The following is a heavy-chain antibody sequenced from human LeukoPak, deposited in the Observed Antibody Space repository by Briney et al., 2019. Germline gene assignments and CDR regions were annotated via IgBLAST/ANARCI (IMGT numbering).Heavy chain of an antibody. D-gene: IGHD1-26*01. J-gene: IGHJ5*02. CDR1: GYTFTSYY. V-gene: IGHV1-46*01. Sequence: ASVKVSCKASGYTFTSYYMHWVRQAPGQGLEWMGIINPSGGSTSYAQKFQGRVTMTRDTSTSTVYMELSSLRSEDTAVYYCARDGAIIVGATNWFDPWGQGTLVTVSS. CDR3: ARDGAIIVGATNWFDP. CDR2: INPSGGST.